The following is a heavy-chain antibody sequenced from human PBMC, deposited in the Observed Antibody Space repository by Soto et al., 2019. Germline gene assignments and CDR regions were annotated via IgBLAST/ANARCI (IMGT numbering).Heavy chain of an antibody. Sequence: EVQLVESGGGLVKPGESLRVSCAASGFTFSYYSLHWVRQAPGKGLEWVSSISGSSTYIYYADRVKGRFTISRDNAKNSMNLRTDSLRADDTAVDYWARGDGTGLYNSGWSPRYWGQGTLVTVSS. CDR2: ISGSSTYI. D-gene: IGHD6-19*01. J-gene: IGHJ4*02. V-gene: IGHV3-21*04. CDR1: GFTFSYYS. CDR3: ARGDGTGLYNSGWSPRY.